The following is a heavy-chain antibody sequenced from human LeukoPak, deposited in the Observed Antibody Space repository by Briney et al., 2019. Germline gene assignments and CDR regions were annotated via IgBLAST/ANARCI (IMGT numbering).Heavy chain of an antibody. CDR1: GFDLSTYE. CDR2: ITISGHTK. V-gene: IGHV3-48*03. J-gene: IGHJ5*02. CDR3: ARGDPHADL. Sequence: PGESLRLSCAASGFDLSTYEMNWVRQAPGKGLEWIADITISGHTKNYADSVKGRFTISRDNARTSPYLQMNSLRVEDTGVYYCARGDPHADLWGQGTLVTVSS.